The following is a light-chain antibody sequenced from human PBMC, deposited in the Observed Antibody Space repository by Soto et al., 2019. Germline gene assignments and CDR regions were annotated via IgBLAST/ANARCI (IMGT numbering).Light chain of an antibody. J-gene: IGKJ4*01. Sequence: ETVLTQSPATLSLSPGERATLSCRASQRVSSYLAWYQQKPGQAPRLLIYDASNRASGIPARFSGSGSGTDFTLTISSLEPEDFAVYYCQQRSNWPPTFGGGTKVEIK. CDR1: QRVSSY. CDR2: DAS. V-gene: IGKV3-11*01. CDR3: QQRSNWPPT.